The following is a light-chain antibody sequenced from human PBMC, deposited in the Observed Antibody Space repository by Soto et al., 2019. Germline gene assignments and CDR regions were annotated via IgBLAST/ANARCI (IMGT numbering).Light chain of an antibody. J-gene: IGLJ2*01. CDR1: SSDVGGYDY. V-gene: IGLV2-8*01. CDR2: EVT. CDR3: SSYAVSDSLV. Sequence: QSALTQPPSASGSPGQSVTISCTGTSSDVGGYDYVSWYQQHPGKVPKLMIYEVTKRPSGVPDRFSGSKSGNTASLTVSGLQTEDEADYYCSSYAVSDSLVFGGGTKLTVL.